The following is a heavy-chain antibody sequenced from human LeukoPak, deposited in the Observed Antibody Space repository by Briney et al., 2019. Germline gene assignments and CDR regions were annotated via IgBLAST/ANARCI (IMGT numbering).Heavy chain of an antibody. CDR1: GYPFTGYY. CDR2: INPDSGGT. V-gene: IGHV1-2*02. CDR3: ARDHGLNKRWFDP. Sequence: GASVKVSCKASGYPFTGYYMHWVRQAPGQGLEWMGWINPDSGGTNYAQKFQGRVTMTRDTSISTAYMELSRLTSDDTAVYYCARDHGLNKRWFDPWGQGTLVTVSS. J-gene: IGHJ5*02. D-gene: IGHD1/OR15-1a*01.